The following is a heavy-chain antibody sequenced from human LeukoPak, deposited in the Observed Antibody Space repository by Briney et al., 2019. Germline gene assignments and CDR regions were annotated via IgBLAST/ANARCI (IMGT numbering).Heavy chain of an antibody. V-gene: IGHV3-7*01. CDR1: GFIFSNYW. CDR2: INQDGSEK. CDR3: ASHYGSGTYFGDAFDF. J-gene: IGHJ3*01. D-gene: IGHD3-10*01. Sequence: GGSLRLSCAVSGFIFSNYWMSWVRQAPGKGLEWVANINQDGSEKYYVDSVKGRFTISRDNAEKSLYLQMNNLRAEDTSVYYCASHYGSGTYFGDAFDFGGQGTMVTVSS.